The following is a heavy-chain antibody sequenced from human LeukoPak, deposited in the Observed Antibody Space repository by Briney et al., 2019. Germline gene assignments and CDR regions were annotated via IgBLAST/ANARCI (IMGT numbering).Heavy chain of an antibody. CDR3: ARDRVGYSYGQPNWFDP. CDR1: GYTFTSYG. D-gene: IGHD5-18*01. CDR2: ISAYNGNT. Sequence: ASVKVSCKASGYTFTSYGISWVRQAPGQVLEWMGWISAYNGNTNYAQKLQGRVTMTTDTSTSTAYMELRSLRSDDTAVYYCARDRVGYSYGQPNWFDPWGQGTLVTVSS. V-gene: IGHV1-18*04. J-gene: IGHJ5*02.